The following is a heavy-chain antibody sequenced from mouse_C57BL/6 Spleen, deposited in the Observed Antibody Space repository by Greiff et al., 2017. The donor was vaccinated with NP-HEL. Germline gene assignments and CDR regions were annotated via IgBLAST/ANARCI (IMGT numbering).Heavy chain of an antibody. J-gene: IGHJ2*01. V-gene: IGHV1-52*01. CDR3: ARESPQLGRVIDY. CDR2: IDPSDSET. CDR1: GYTFTSYW. Sequence: QVQLQQPGAELVRPGSSVKLSCKASGYTFTSYWMHWVKQRPIQGLEWIGNIDPSDSETHYNQKFKDKATLTVDKSSSTAYMQLSSLTSEDSAVYYCARESPQLGRVIDYWGQGTTLTVSS. D-gene: IGHD4-1*02.